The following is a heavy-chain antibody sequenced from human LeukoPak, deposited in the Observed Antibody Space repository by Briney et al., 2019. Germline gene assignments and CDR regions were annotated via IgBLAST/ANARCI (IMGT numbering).Heavy chain of an antibody. CDR2: FDPEDGET. V-gene: IGHV1-24*01. CDR3: ATGRYSGYY. Sequence: ASVTVSCKVSGYTLTELSLHWVRQAPGKGLEWMGGFDPEDGETIYAQNFQGRVTMTEDTSTDTAYMELSSLTSEDTAVYYCATGRYSGYYWGQGTLGTVSS. J-gene: IGHJ4*02. D-gene: IGHD2-2*03. CDR1: GYTLTELS.